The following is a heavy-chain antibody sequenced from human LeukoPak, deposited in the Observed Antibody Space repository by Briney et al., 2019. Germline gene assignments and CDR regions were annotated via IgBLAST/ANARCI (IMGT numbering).Heavy chain of an antibody. CDR2: IIPIFGTA. D-gene: IGHD3-3*01. V-gene: IGHV1-69*05. Sequence: SVKVSCKASGGTFSSYGVSLVRQAPGQGLEWMGGIIPIFGTANYAQKFQGRVTITTDESTSTAYMELSSLRSEDTAVYYCARDSGNYWSGYYAFDPWGQGTLVTVSS. CDR3: ARDSGNYWSGYYAFDP. CDR1: GGTFSSYG. J-gene: IGHJ5*02.